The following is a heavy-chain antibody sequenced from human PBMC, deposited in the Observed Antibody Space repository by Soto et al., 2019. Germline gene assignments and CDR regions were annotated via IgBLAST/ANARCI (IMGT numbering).Heavy chain of an antibody. CDR1: GGSFSGYY. CDR3: ASSLYGDPRLFDY. V-gene: IGHV4-34*01. J-gene: IGHJ4*02. CDR2: INHSGST. Sequence: SETLSLTCAVYGGSFSGYYWSWIRQPPGKGLEWIGEINHSGSTNYNPSLKSRVTISVDTSKNQFSLKLSSVTAADTAVYYCASSLYGDPRLFDYWGQGTLVTVSS. D-gene: IGHD4-17*01.